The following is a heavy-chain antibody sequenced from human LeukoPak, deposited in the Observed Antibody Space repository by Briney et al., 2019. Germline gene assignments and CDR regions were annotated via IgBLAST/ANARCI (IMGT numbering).Heavy chain of an antibody. J-gene: IGHJ4*02. V-gene: IGHV3-23*01. CDR3: ANYYDSSGYYFDY. D-gene: IGHD3-22*01. Sequence: GGSLGLSCAASGFNFSSYVMSWVRQAPGKGLGWVSAISGSGGSTYYADSVKGRFTISRDNSKNTLYLQMNSLRAEDTAVYYCANYYDSSGYYFDYWGQGTLVTVSS. CDR2: ISGSGGST. CDR1: GFNFSSYV.